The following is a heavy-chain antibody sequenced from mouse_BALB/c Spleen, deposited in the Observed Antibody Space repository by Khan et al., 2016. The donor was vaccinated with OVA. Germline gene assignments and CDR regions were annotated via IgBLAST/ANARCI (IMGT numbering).Heavy chain of an antibody. V-gene: IGHV1-5*01. CDR2: IYPGNTDT. CDR3: TRRNWDVAWFAY. D-gene: IGHD4-1*01. CDR1: GYTFTSYW. J-gene: IGHJ3*01. Sequence: EVQLQQSGTVLARPGASVKMSCKASGYTFTSYWMHWVKQRPGQGLEWIGDIYPGNTDTNYNQKFKGKAKLTAVTSTSTAYMELSSLTKEGAVVYYCTRRNWDVAWFAYWGQGTLVTVSA.